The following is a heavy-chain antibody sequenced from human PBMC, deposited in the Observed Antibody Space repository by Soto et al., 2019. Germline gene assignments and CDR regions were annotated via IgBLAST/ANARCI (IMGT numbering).Heavy chain of an antibody. CDR3: ARAIETAMDPCDY. CDR1: GFSFTTYA. J-gene: IGHJ4*02. V-gene: IGHV3-30-3*01. Sequence: PGGSLRLSCAASGFSFTTYAMHWVRQAPGKGLEWVAVISDDGSIKYYADSVKGRFTISRDNSKNTVYLQMNSLRGDDTALYYCARAIETAMDPCDYWGQGALVTVSS. D-gene: IGHD5-18*01. CDR2: ISDDGSIK.